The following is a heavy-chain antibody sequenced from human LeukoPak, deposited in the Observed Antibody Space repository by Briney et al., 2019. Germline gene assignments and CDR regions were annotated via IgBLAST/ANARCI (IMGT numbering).Heavy chain of an antibody. V-gene: IGHV3-23*01. CDR3: AKDGAWLRFDD. CDR2: ISPGGGPT. D-gene: IGHD5-12*01. CDR1: GFTFSSYG. Sequence: GGSLRLSCAASGFTFSSYGMNWVRQAPGKGLEWVSGISPGGGPTYYADSVKGRFTISRDDSKNTLYLQMNNLRAEDTAVYYCAKDGAWLRFDDWGQGILVTVSS. J-gene: IGHJ4*02.